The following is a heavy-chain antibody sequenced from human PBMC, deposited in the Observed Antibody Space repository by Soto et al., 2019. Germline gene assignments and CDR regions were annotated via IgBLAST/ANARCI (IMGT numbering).Heavy chain of an antibody. CDR3: ARLRLTGYFDY. CDR1: GFTFRTYS. Sequence: PGGSLRLSCAASGFTFRTYSMNWVRQAPGKGLGWVSYISSSSSYTNYADSVKGRFTISRDNAKNSLYLQMNSLRAEDTAVYYCARLRLTGYFDYWGQGTLVTVSS. V-gene: IGHV3-21*05. CDR2: ISSSSSYT. J-gene: IGHJ4*02.